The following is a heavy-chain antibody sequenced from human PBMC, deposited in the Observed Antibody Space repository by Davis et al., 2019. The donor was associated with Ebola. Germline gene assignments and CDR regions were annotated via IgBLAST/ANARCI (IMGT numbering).Heavy chain of an antibody. CDR1: GYTFANYW. CDR3: ARHLRPRSGGDGFDI. D-gene: IGHD3-10*01. Sequence: GESLKISCKGLGYTFANYWIGWVRQMPGKGLEWMGIIYPGDSDGRYSPSFQGQVTISADRSIPTAYLQWSSLKASDTAIYYCARHLRPRSGGDGFDIWGQGTLVTVSS. V-gene: IGHV5-51*01. CDR2: IYPGDSDG. J-gene: IGHJ3*02.